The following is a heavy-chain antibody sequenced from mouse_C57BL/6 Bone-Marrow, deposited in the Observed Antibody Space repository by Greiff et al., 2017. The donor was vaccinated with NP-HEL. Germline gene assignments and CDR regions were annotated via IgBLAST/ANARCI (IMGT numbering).Heavy chain of an antibody. Sequence: DVMLVESGGDLVKPGGSLKLSCAASGFTFSSYGMSWVRQTPDKRLEWVATISSGGSYTYYPDSVKGRFTISRDNAKNTLYLQMSSLKSEDTAMYYCARQYYYGSLYWYFDVWGTGTTVTVSS. D-gene: IGHD1-1*01. CDR3: ARQYYYGSLYWYFDV. CDR2: ISSGGSYT. V-gene: IGHV5-6*02. CDR1: GFTFSSYG. J-gene: IGHJ1*03.